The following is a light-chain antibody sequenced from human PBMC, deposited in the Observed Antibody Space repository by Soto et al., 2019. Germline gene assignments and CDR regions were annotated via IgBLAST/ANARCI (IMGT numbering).Light chain of an antibody. Sequence: QSALTQPASVSGSPGQSIAISCTGTSSDVGGYKYVSWYQHYPGKAPKLMIYDVSNRPSGVSDRFSGSKSGNTASLTISGLQSEDEADYYCRSYTSSSSYVFGTGTKVTVL. CDR2: DVS. CDR3: RSYTSSSSYV. CDR1: SSDVGGYKY. J-gene: IGLJ1*01. V-gene: IGLV2-14*03.